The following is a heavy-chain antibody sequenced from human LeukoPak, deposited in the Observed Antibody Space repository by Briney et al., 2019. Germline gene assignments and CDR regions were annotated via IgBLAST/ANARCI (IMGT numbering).Heavy chain of an antibody. V-gene: IGHV1-18*01. Sequence: ASVKVSCKASGYTFTSYGISWVRHAPGQGLEWMGWISAYNGNTNYAQKLQGRVTMTTDTSTSTAYMELRNLRSDDTAVYYCARAGSKLGFFDYWGQGTLVTVSS. J-gene: IGHJ4*02. CDR2: ISAYNGNT. D-gene: IGHD7-27*01. CDR3: ARAGSKLGFFDY. CDR1: GYTFTSYG.